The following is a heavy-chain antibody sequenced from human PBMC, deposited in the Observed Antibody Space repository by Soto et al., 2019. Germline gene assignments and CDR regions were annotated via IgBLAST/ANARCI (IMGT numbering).Heavy chain of an antibody. V-gene: IGHV3-23*01. CDR1: GFTFSSYA. CDR2: ISGSGGST. J-gene: IGHJ4*02. CDR3: AKDPNYDFWSGAFDY. D-gene: IGHD3-3*01. Sequence: GGSLRLSCAASGFTFSSYAMSWVRQAPGKGLEWVSAISGSGGSTYYADSVKGRFTISRDNSKNTLYLQMNSLRAEDTAVYYCAKDPNYDFWSGAFDYWGQGTLVTVSS.